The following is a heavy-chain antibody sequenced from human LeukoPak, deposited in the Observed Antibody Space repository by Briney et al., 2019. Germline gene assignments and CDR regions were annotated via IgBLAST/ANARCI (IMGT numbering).Heavy chain of an antibody. CDR2: IYSGGST. D-gene: IGHD2-21*01. Sequence: GGSLILSCAASGFIVGTNSMSWVRQSPGKGLEWVSVIYSGGSTYYADSVNGRFTISRDNSRNTLFLQMNSLRAEDTALYYCASAREYCGSAECYEYFHHWGQGTLVTVSS. J-gene: IGHJ1*01. V-gene: IGHV3-53*01. CDR3: ASAREYCGSAECYEYFHH. CDR1: GFIVGTNS.